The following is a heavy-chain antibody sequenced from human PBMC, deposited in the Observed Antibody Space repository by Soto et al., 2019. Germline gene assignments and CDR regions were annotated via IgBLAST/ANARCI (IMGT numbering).Heavy chain of an antibody. CDR3: ARVDTAMVRYYYYGMDV. CDR1: GFTFSSYA. Sequence: GGSLRLSCAASGFTFSSYAMHWVRQAPGRGLEWVAVISYDGSNKYYADSVKGRFTISRDNSKNTLYLQMNSLRAEDTAVYYCARVDTAMVRYYYYGMDVWGQGTTVTVSS. D-gene: IGHD5-18*01. J-gene: IGHJ6*02. V-gene: IGHV3-30-3*01. CDR2: ISYDGSNK.